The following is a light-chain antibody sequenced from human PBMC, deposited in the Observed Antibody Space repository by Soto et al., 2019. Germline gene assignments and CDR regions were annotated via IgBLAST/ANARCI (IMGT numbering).Light chain of an antibody. J-gene: IGKJ4*01. V-gene: IGKV3-11*01. CDR2: DAS. CDR1: ESVTTD. CDR3: QQSSKWPPT. Sequence: EILLTQSPATLSLSPGERATPSCRASESVTTDSVWYQQKPGQGPRLLIYDASKRATGIPARFSGSGSGTDFTLTISSLEPEDFAVYYCQQSSKWPPTFGGGTKVDIK.